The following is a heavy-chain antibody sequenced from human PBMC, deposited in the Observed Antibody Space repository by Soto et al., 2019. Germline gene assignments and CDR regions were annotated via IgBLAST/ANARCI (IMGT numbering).Heavy chain of an antibody. CDR3: ANAADTGGNSRAVVT. J-gene: IGHJ5*02. D-gene: IGHD4-4*01. V-gene: IGHV4-30-4*08. CDR2: ISHIGST. CDR1: GGSISIVNNY. Sequence: QRQLQEPGQGLGKPSQTLSLICTVSGGSISIVNNYWPWIRPHPGKGLAWIGFISHIGSTYYTPDLRIRITKTLDTAKDQFALTLSSMTSADAAVDFCANAADTGGNSRAVVTWGQRTLVTVSA.